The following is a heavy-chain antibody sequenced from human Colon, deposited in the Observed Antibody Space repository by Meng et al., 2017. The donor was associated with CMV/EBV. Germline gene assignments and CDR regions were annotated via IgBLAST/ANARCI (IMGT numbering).Heavy chain of an antibody. V-gene: IGHV3-21*01. CDR3: TKGGLVDGVDN. CDR1: RFAFRTYD. CDR2: ISGGSNFI. Sequence: LSCAASRFAFRTYDMNWVRRAPGKGLEWVASISGGSNFIHYADSVKGRFTISRDNAKNSLYLQLHSLRGDDTAVYYCTKGGLVDGVDNWGQGTLVTVSS. D-gene: IGHD2-8*02. J-gene: IGHJ4*02.